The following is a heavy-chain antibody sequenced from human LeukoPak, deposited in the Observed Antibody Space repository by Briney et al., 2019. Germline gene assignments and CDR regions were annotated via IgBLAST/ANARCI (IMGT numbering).Heavy chain of an antibody. J-gene: IGHJ4*02. CDR2: ISRDGYTQ. CDR1: GFTFSTHA. D-gene: IGHD3-16*01. CDR3: AKDHMWGFDS. Sequence: PGGSLRLSCAASGFTFSTHAFSWVRQAPGKGLEWLAFISRDGYTQFYPDSVKGRFTISRDNSKNTLYLLMNSLRSEDTAVYYCAKDHMWGFDSWGQGTLVTVSS. V-gene: IGHV3-30*02.